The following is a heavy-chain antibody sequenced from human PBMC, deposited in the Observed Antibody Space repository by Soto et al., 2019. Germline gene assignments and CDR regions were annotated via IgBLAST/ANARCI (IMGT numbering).Heavy chain of an antibody. V-gene: IGHV3-30*18. CDR3: SKTRLSLREFSY. D-gene: IGHD3-22*01. Sequence: GSLRLSCAASGFTFSSYGMHWVRQAPGKGLEWVAVISYDGSNKYYADSVKGRFTISRDNSKNTLYLQMNSLRAEDTAVYYCSKTRLSLREFSYWGQGTLVTAPQ. CDR2: ISYDGSNK. J-gene: IGHJ4*02. CDR1: GFTFSSYG.